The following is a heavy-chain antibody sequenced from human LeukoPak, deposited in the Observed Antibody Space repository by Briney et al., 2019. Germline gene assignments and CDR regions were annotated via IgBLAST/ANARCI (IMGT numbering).Heavy chain of an antibody. CDR3: ARGLYYYDSSAIIDY. J-gene: IGHJ4*02. CDR1: GGSFSGYY. CDR2: IKHSGST. Sequence: SETLSLTCAVYGGSFSGYYWSWIRQPPGKGLEWIGEIKHSGSTNYNPSLKSRVTIPVDTSKNQFSLKLSSVTAADTAVYYCARGLYYYDSSAIIDYWGQGTLVTVSS. D-gene: IGHD3-22*01. V-gene: IGHV4-34*01.